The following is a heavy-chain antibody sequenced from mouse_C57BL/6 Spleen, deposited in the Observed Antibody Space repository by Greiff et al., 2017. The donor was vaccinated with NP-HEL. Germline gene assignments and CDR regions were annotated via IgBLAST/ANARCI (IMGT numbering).Heavy chain of an antibody. V-gene: IGHV5-9-1*02. CDR3: TRGPWLLPSLHYFDY. J-gene: IGHJ2*01. Sequence: EVKLMESGEGFVKPGGSLKLSCAASGFTFSSYAMSWVRQTPEKRLEWVAYISSGGDYTYYADTVKGRFTISRDNARNTLYLQMSSLKSEDTAMYYCTRGPWLLPSLHYFDYWGKGTTRTVSS. CDR2: ISSGGDYT. CDR1: GFTFSSYA. D-gene: IGHD2-3*01.